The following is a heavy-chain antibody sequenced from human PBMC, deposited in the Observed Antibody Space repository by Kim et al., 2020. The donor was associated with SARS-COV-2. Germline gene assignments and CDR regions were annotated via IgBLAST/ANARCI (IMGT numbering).Heavy chain of an antibody. V-gene: IGHV3-43*02. D-gene: IGHD6-19*01. CDR2: ISGDAGNI. Sequence: GGSLRLSCAASGFTFDDYAMHWVRQVPGKGLEWVSLISGDAGNIYYADSVRGRFTISRDNSKNSLYLEMHSLRVEDTALYYCAKVPSGWYGSYDYWGQGTLVIVSS. CDR3: AKVPSGWYGSYDY. CDR1: GFTFDDYA. J-gene: IGHJ4*02.